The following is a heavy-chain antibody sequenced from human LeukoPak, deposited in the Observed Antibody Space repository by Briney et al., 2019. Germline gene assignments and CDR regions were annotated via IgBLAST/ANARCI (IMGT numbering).Heavy chain of an antibody. CDR2: ISPYSGHT. V-gene: IGHV1-18*01. CDR3: ARGDHFDY. Sequence: GASVKVSCKASGYIFSTYGINWARQAPGQGLEWMAWISPYSGHTTYAQRLQGRVTVTPDTSTSTAYMELKSLRSDDTAVYYCARGDHFDYWGQGTLVTVSS. J-gene: IGHJ4*02. CDR1: GYIFSTYG.